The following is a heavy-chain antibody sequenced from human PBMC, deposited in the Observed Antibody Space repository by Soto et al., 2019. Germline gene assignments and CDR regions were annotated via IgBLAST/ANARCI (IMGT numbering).Heavy chain of an antibody. J-gene: IGHJ4*02. V-gene: IGHV4-34*01. CDR2: INHSGST. CDR3: ARGRPSCSGGSCVVGYFDY. D-gene: IGHD2-15*01. Sequence: QVQLKQWGAGLLKPSETLSLTCAVYDGSFSGYYWSWIRQPPGKGLEWIGEINHSGSTNYNPSLTSRVTISVDTSKNQFSLDPSPVTAAATAVYYCARGRPSCSGGSCVVGYFDYWGQGTLVTVSS. CDR1: DGSFSGYY.